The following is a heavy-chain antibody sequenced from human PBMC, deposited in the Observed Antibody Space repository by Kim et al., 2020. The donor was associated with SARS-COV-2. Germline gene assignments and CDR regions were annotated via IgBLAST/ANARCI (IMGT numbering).Heavy chain of an antibody. CDR2: ISYAGDHP. Sequence: GGSLRLSCAASGFTFSSFAMHWVRQAPGKGLEWVAGISYAGDHPYYTESLKGRLTISRDNSNNTMYLEMNNLRAEDTAIYYCVRIGSTWKIDGAFDHWGQGTLVTVSS. CDR3: VRIGSTWKIDGAFDH. CDR1: GFTFSSFA. V-gene: IGHV3-30*04. D-gene: IGHD1-1*01. J-gene: IGHJ4*02.